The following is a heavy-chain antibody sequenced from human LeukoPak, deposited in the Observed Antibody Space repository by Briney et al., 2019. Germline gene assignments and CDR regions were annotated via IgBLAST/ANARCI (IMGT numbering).Heavy chain of an antibody. CDR2: IYSGGST. J-gene: IGHJ1*01. Sequence: PGGSLRLSCEASGFTVSSNYMSWVRQAPGKGLEWVSVIYSGGSTYYADSVEGRFSFYRDNSKNTLYLQMNSLRAEDTAVYYCARDHSPEYNSSAGYFQLWGQGTLVTVSS. CDR1: GFTVSSNY. V-gene: IGHV3-66*01. D-gene: IGHD6-6*01. CDR3: ARDHSPEYNSSAGYFQL.